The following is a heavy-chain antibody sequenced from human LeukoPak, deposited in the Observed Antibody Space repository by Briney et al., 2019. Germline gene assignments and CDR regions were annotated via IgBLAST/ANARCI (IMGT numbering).Heavy chain of an antibody. CDR1: GYTFSSYY. V-gene: IGHV1-46*04. D-gene: IGHD6-19*01. Sequence: ASVKVSCKASGYTFSSYYMHWVRQAPGQGLEWMGIISPGGDYTRYAQKLQGRVSMTLDTSTSTVYMELNSLESEDTAMYYCARDNSGWSVDYWGQGTLVTVSS. J-gene: IGHJ4*02. CDR3: ARDNSGWSVDY. CDR2: ISPGGDYT.